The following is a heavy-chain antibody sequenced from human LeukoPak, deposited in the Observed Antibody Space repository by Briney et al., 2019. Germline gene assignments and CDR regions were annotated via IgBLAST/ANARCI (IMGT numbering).Heavy chain of an antibody. CDR3: ARDPGIAAELNGMRPHTDDAFDI. V-gene: IGHV1-18*01. D-gene: IGHD6-13*01. CDR1: GYTFTSYG. Sequence: ASVKVPCKASGYTFTSYGISWVRQAPGQGLEWMGWISAYNGNTNYAQKLQGRVTMTTDTSTSTAYMELRSLRSDDTAVYYCARDPGIAAELNGMRPHTDDAFDIWGQGTMVTVSS. CDR2: ISAYNGNT. J-gene: IGHJ3*02.